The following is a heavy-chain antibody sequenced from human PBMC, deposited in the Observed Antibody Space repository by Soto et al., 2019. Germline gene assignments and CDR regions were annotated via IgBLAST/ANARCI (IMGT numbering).Heavy chain of an antibody. CDR2: IDPSDSYT. Sequence: PXASLKISCKGCGYSFTSYWISWVRQMPGKGLEWMGSIDPSDSYTNYSPSFQGHVTISDDKSISTAYLQWSSLKASDTAMYYCARRTVGGSYQIDYWGQGTLVTV. D-gene: IGHD1-26*01. V-gene: IGHV5-10-1*01. J-gene: IGHJ4*02. CDR3: ARRTVGGSYQIDY. CDR1: GYSFTSYW.